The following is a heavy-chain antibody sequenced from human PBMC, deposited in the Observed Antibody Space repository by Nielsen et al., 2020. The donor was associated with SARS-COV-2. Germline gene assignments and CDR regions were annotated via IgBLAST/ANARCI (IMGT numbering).Heavy chain of an antibody. CDR3: VRKDTSMGFYYYGMDV. D-gene: IGHD5-18*01. V-gene: IGHV3-48*01. J-gene: IGHJ6*02. CDR1: GFSFSSYG. CDR2: ISKSYTPI. Sequence: GESLKISCTASGFSFSSYGMNWVRQAPGKGLEWGSYISKSYTPIDYADSVKGRFTISRDNARNSLYLQMNGLRAEDTAVYYCVRKDTSMGFYYYGMDVWGRGTTVTVSS.